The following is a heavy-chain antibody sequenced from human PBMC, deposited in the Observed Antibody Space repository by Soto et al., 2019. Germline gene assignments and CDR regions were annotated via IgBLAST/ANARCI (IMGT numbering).Heavy chain of an antibody. Sequence: SETLSLTCAVYGGSFSCYYWIWIRQPPGKGLEWIGEINHSGSTNYNPSLKSRVTISVDTSKNQFSLKLSSVTAADTAVYYCARVYDFWRYGMDVWGQGTTVTVSS. J-gene: IGHJ6*02. CDR2: INHSGST. D-gene: IGHD3-3*01. CDR1: GGSFSCYY. CDR3: ARVYDFWRYGMDV. V-gene: IGHV4-34*01.